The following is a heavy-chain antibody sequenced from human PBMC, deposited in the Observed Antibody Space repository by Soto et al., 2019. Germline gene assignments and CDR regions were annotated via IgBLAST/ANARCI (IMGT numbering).Heavy chain of an antibody. CDR3: ARIPDSRSQEEDY. Sequence: VQLVQSGAEVNKPGASVKVSCKASGYTFINYYMHWVRQAPGQGLEWMGIIDPGGRYTKYAQKFQGRVTMTRDTSTSTVYMEMSSLRSEDTGVYYCARIPDSRSQEEDYWGQGTLVPVSS. D-gene: IGHD3-22*01. J-gene: IGHJ4*02. CDR2: IDPGGRYT. V-gene: IGHV1-46*01. CDR1: GYTFINYY.